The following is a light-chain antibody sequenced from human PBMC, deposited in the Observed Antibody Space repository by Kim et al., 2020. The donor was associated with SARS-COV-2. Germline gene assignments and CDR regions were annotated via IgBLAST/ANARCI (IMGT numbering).Light chain of an antibody. V-gene: IGLV1-40*01. CDR3: QSYDSSLSGSV. CDR2: GNS. CDR1: SSNFGAGYD. Sequence: RVTISCTGGSSNFGAGYDVHWYQQLPGTAPKLLIYGNSNRPSGVPDRFSGSKSGTSASLAITGLQAEDEADYYCQSYDSSLSGSVFGGGTQLTVL. J-gene: IGLJ2*01.